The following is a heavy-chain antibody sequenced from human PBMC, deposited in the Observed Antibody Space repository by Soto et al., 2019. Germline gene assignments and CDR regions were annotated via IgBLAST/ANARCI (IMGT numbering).Heavy chain of an antibody. Sequence: PSETLSLTCVVSGDSISSTHWWTWVRQTPGKGLEWIGEIYHTGSTKYNPSLKNRVTISVDKSNNEFSLNLKSVTAADTAVYYCATLPPRIVVMTLPFPSWDQGTLVTVSS. V-gene: IGHV4-4*02. J-gene: IGHJ4*02. CDR1: GDSISSTHW. CDR2: IYHTGST. D-gene: IGHD2-21*02. CDR3: ATLPPRIVVMTLPFPS.